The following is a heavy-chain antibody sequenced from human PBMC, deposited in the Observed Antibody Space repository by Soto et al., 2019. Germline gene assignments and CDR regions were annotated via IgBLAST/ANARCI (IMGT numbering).Heavy chain of an antibody. D-gene: IGHD6-13*01. CDR3: ARQSAAAGKRRWFDP. J-gene: IGHJ5*02. CDR1: GYTFTDYW. Sequence: GESLKISCKGSGYTFTDYWIGWVRQLPGKCLEWMGRIDPSDSYTNYSPSFQGHVTISADKSISTAYLQWSSLKASDTAMYYCARQSAAAGKRRWFDPWGQGTLVPVSS. V-gene: IGHV5-10-1*01. CDR2: IDPSDSYT.